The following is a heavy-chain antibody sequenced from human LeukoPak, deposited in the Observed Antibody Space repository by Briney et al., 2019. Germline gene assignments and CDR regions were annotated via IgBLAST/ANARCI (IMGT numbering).Heavy chain of an antibody. CDR1: GFSFNGHG. CDR2: IRYDGSDQ. Sequence: GGSLRLSCAASGFSFNGHGMHWVRQAPGKGLEWVASIRYDGSDQYYADSVKGRFTISRDNAKNSLYLQMNSLRAEDTAVYYCARDGPFDYWGQGTLVTVSS. CDR3: ARDGPFDY. J-gene: IGHJ4*02. V-gene: IGHV3-30*02.